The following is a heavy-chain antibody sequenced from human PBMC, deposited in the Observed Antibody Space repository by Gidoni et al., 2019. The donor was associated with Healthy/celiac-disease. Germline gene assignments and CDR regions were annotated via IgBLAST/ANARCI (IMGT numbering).Heavy chain of an antibody. V-gene: IGHV1-69*01. Sequence: GQGLEWMGGIIPIFGKANYAQTFQGRVTITAYESTSTAYMELSSQRSEETAVYYCAREASPSIAAAADAFDIWGQGTMVTVSS. CDR2: IIPIFGKA. D-gene: IGHD6-6*01. CDR3: AREASPSIAAAADAFDI. J-gene: IGHJ3*02.